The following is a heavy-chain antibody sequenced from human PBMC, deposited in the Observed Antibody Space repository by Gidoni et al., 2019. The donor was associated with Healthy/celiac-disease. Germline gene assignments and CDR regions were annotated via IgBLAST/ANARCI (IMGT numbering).Heavy chain of an antibody. D-gene: IGHD1-1*01. CDR1: GYTFTGYY. J-gene: IGHJ4*02. CDR3: AREQNPFGGSNEPFDY. V-gene: IGHV1-2*06. CDR2: INPNSGGT. Sequence: QVQLVQSGAEVKKPGASVKVSCKASGYTFTGYYMHWVRQAPGQGLEWMGRINPNSGGTNYAQKFQGRVTMTRDTSISTAYMELSRLRSDDTAVYYCAREQNPFGGSNEPFDYWGQGTLVTVSS.